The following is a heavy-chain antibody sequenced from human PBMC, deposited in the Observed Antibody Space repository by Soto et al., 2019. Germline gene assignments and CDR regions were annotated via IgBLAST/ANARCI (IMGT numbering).Heavy chain of an antibody. D-gene: IGHD3-22*01. V-gene: IGHV3-23*01. CDR3: AKDLSYYYDSSGTYQGGYYYYGMDV. J-gene: IGHJ6*02. Sequence: EVQLLESGGGLVQPGGSLRLSCAASGFTFSSYAMSWVRQAPGKGLEWVSAISGSGGSTYYADSVKGRFTISRDNSKNKMYMQMNSLRAEDTAVYYCAKDLSYYYDSSGTYQGGYYYYGMDVWGQGASVTVSS. CDR2: ISGSGGST. CDR1: GFTFSSYA.